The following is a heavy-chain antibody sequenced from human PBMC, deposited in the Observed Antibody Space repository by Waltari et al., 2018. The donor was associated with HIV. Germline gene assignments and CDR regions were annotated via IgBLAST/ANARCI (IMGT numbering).Heavy chain of an antibody. V-gene: IGHV4-59*01. Sequence: QVQLQESGPGLVKPSETLSLTCTVSGGSISSSYWSWIRQPPGKGLEWIGYIYIYYSGNTSYNPSLRSRVTISEDKSKNQFSLKLSSVTAADTAVYYCARGKVRGEYWGQGTLVTVSS. CDR2: IYYSGNT. CDR3: ARGKVRGEY. J-gene: IGHJ4*02. CDR1: GGSISSSY. D-gene: IGHD3-10*01.